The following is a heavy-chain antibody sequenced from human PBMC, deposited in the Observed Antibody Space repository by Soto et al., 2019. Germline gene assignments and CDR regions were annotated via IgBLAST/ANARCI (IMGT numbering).Heavy chain of an antibody. Sequence: SVKVSCKASGFTFTSSAMQWVRQARGQRLEWIGWIVVGSGNTNYAQKFQERVTITRDMSTSTAYMELSSLRSEDTAVYYCAAASRVSSNAFDIWGQGTMVTVSS. CDR2: IVVGSGNT. V-gene: IGHV1-58*02. D-gene: IGHD6-13*01. CDR1: GFTFTSSA. CDR3: AAASRVSSNAFDI. J-gene: IGHJ3*02.